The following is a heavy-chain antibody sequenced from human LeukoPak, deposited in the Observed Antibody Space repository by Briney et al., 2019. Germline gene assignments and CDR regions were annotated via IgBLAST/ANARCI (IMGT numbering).Heavy chain of an antibody. V-gene: IGHV3-48*03. D-gene: IGHD3-22*01. Sequence: PGGSLRLSCAASGFTFSSYEMNWVRQAPGKGLEWVSYISSSGSTIYYADSVKGRFTISRDNAKNSLYLQMNSLRAEDTAVYYCARDNYDSSGYHFDWGQGTLVTVSS. CDR1: GFTFSSYE. CDR2: ISSSGSTI. J-gene: IGHJ4*02. CDR3: ARDNYDSSGYHFD.